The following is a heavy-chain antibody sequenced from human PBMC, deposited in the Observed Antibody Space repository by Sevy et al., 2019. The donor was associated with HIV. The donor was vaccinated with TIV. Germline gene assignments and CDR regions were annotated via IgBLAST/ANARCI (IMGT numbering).Heavy chain of an antibody. CDR1: GFTFSTYW. Sequence: GGSLRLSCAASGFTFSTYWMSWVRQAPGKGLEWVATMKQDGSEKDYVDSVKGRFTISRDNAKNSLYLQMNSLRAEDTAVYYCAREGSYGDHDYQYYYGMDVWGQGTTVTVSS. D-gene: IGHD4-17*01. J-gene: IGHJ6*02. CDR3: AREGSYGDHDYQYYYGMDV. V-gene: IGHV3-7*01. CDR2: MKQDGSEK.